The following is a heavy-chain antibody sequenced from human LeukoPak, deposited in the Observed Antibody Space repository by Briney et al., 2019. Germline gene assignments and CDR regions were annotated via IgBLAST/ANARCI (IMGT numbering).Heavy chain of an antibody. CDR3: ARDSYSSGWYDYYYYMDV. D-gene: IGHD6-19*01. V-gene: IGHV1-46*01. Sequence: ASVKVSCKASGGTFSSYAISWVRQAPGQGLEWMGIINPKGGRTSYAQKFQGRVTMTRDMSTSTVYMELSSLRFEDTAVYYCARDSYSSGWYDYYYYMDVWGKGTTVIVSS. CDR2: INPKGGRT. J-gene: IGHJ6*03. CDR1: GGTFSSYA.